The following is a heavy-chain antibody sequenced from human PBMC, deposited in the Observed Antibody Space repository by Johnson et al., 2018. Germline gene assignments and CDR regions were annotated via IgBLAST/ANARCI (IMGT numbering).Heavy chain of an antibody. CDR1: GGSISSYY. D-gene: IGHD1-26*01. Sequence: QVQLQESGPGVVKPSETLSLTCTISGGSISSYYWIWIRQPPGKGLEYIGYIYKSGITNYNPSLKSRVTISVDTSKNQFSLKLSSVTAADTALYYCAACFSDRPPRFWGQGTLVTVSS. CDR2: IYKSGIT. CDR3: AACFSDRPPRF. V-gene: IGHV4-59*03. J-gene: IGHJ4*02.